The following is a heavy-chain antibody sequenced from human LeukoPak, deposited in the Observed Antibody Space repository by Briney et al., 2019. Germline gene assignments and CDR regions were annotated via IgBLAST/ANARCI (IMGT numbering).Heavy chain of an antibody. V-gene: IGHV4-39*01. Sequence: SETLSLTGTVSGGSISSSSYYWGWIRQPPGKGLEWIGSIYYSGSTYYNSSLKSRVTISVDTSKNQFSLKLSSVTAADTAVYYCARWSRGGYYFDYWGQGTLVTVSS. CDR3: ARWSRGGYYFDY. D-gene: IGHD3-10*01. CDR2: IYYSGST. CDR1: GGSISSSSYY. J-gene: IGHJ4*02.